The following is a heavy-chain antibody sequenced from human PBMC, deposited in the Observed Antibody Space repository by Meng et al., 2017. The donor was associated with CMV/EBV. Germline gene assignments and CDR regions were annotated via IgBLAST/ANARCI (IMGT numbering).Heavy chain of an antibody. Sequence: GESLKISCAASGFTFSSYAMHRVRQAPGKGLEYVSAISSNGGSTYYADSVKGRFTISRDNSKNTLYLQMGSLRAEDMAVYYCARAVIVVAPPEYWGQGTLVTVSS. V-gene: IGHV3-64*02. J-gene: IGHJ4*02. D-gene: IGHD2-21*01. CDR1: GFTFSSYA. CDR3: ARAVIVVAPPEY. CDR2: ISSNGGST.